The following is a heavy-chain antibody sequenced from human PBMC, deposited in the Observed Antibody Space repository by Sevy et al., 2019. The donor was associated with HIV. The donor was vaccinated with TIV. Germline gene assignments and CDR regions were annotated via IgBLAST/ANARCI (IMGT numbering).Heavy chain of an antibody. Sequence: ASVKVSCKASGGTFSSYAISWVRQAPGQGLEWMGGIIPIFGTANYAQKFQGRVTITAAESTSTAYMELSSLRSEDTAVYYCARDVTEGIAVAGTVAFDIWGQGTMVTVSS. CDR2: IIPIFGTA. V-gene: IGHV1-69*13. CDR1: GGTFSSYA. D-gene: IGHD6-19*01. CDR3: ARDVTEGIAVAGTVAFDI. J-gene: IGHJ3*02.